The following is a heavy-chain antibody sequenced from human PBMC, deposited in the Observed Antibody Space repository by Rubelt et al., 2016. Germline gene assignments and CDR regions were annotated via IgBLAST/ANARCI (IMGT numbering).Heavy chain of an antibody. D-gene: IGHD6-19*01. Sequence: EVQLVESGGGLVKPGGSLRLSCAASGFSFSNAWMSWVRQAPGQGLEYISAISNNGGSTYYADSVKGRFIISRDNSKNTLYLQMSSVRPEDTAVYYCVKDLLSYRSGWFDYWGQGTLVTGSS. V-gene: IGHV3-64D*06. J-gene: IGHJ4*02. CDR3: VKDLLSYRSGWFDY. CDR1: GFSFSNAW. CDR2: ISNNGGST.